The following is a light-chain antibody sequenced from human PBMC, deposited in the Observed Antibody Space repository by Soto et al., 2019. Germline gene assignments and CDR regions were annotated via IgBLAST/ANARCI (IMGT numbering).Light chain of an antibody. J-gene: IGKJ4*01. V-gene: IGKV1-39*01. CDR1: HNINTF. Sequence: DIQMTQYTSSLSASVGDIVTISCLAFHNINTFLNWYQQKPGKAPQLLIYSTSTLESGVPTRLSGSGFGTDFSLTISGLQPEDFAIYYCQQSYNIPVTFGGGTKVDI. CDR3: QQSYNIPVT. CDR2: STS.